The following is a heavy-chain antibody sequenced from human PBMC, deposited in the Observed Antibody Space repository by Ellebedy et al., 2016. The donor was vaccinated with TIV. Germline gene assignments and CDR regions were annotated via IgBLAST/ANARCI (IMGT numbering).Heavy chain of an antibody. CDR3: ATSAVGHSHGYYFDY. D-gene: IGHD5-18*01. CDR2: ISYDGTTQ. J-gene: IGHJ4*02. Sequence: GESLKISCVASGFTFSAYTMTWVRLAPGKGLEWVTLISYDGTTQYNADSVKGRFTISRDNSKNTVYLRMNSLRREDTALYYCATSAVGHSHGYYFDYWGQGTLVTVSA. V-gene: IGHV3-30-3*01. CDR1: GFTFSAYT.